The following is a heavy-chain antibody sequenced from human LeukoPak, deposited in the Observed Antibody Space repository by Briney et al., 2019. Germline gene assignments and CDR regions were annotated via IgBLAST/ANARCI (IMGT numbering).Heavy chain of an antibody. J-gene: IGHJ4*02. D-gene: IGHD1-1*01. CDR1: GGSISSSSYY. CDR3: ARAGGNGLLDY. CDR2: IYYSGFT. V-gene: IGHV4-39*07. Sequence: SETLSLTCTVSGGSISSSSYYWGWIRQPPGKGLEWIGSIYYSGFTYYKPSLKSRVTISVDTSKNQFSLKLSSVTAADTAVYYCARAGGNGLLDYGGQGTLVTVPS.